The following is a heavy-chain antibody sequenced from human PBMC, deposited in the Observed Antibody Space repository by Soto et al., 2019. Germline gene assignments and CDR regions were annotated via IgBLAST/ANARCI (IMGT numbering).Heavy chain of an antibody. CDR2: FYSSGSI. J-gene: IGHJ5*02. V-gene: IGHV4-31*03. CDR1: GYSIYAGGNY. D-gene: IGHD6-19*01. Sequence: SETLSFPCFVSGYSIYAGGNYWSWFRHHPGKGLEWIGSFYSSGSITYSPSLRSRVSISGDTSSNQFSMSLTSVTAADTARYYCARMYSSGSGWFHPWGQETLVTVSS. CDR3: ARMYSSGSGWFHP.